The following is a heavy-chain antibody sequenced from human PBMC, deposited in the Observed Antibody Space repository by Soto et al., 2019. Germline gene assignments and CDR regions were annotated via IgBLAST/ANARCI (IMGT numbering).Heavy chain of an antibody. CDR2: INEGGDRT. D-gene: IGHD3-16*01. CDR3: LSWVPAHFHY. CDR1: GFTFGNRP. Sequence: EVQLLESGGDLVQPGGSLRLSCAASGFTFGNRPMIWVRQAPGKGLEWVSTINEGGDRTHYADSVEGRFTITRDNSKSTLDQEMNRLRAEGQGVYYWLSWVPAHFHYWGRGTRVTVS. J-gene: IGHJ4*02. V-gene: IGHV3-23*01.